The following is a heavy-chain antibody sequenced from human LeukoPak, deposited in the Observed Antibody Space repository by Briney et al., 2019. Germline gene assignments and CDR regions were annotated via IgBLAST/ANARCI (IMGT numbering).Heavy chain of an antibody. Sequence: SETLSLTCTVSGGSISSGGYYWSWIRQHPGKGLEWIGYIYYSGSTYYNPSLKSRVTISVDTSKNQFSLKLSSVTAADTAVYYCARGPRYDSSGYYYSGLLRGYYFDYWGQGTLVTVSS. D-gene: IGHD3-22*01. J-gene: IGHJ4*02. V-gene: IGHV4-31*03. CDR3: ARGPRYDSSGYYYSGLLRGYYFDY. CDR1: GGSISSGGYY. CDR2: IYYSGST.